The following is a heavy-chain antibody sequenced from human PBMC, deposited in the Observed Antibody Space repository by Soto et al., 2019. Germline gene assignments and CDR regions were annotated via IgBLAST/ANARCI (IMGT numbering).Heavy chain of an antibody. Sequence: SETLSLTCTVSGGSVSSGSYYWSWIRQPPGKGLEWIGYIYYSGSTNYNPSLKSRVTISVDTSKNQFSLKLSSVTAADTAVYYCARVSITVVRSYYYYGMDVWGQGTTVTVSS. CDR3: ARVSITVVRSYYYYGMDV. CDR2: IYYSGST. J-gene: IGHJ6*02. V-gene: IGHV4-61*01. CDR1: GGSVSSGSYY. D-gene: IGHD2-15*01.